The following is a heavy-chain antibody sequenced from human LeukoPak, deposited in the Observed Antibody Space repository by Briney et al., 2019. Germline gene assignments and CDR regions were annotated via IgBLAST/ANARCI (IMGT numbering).Heavy chain of an antibody. CDR2: ISAYNGYT. J-gene: IGHJ4*02. V-gene: IGHV1-18*01. CDR1: GYSFSNYG. Sequence: ASVQVSCKASGYSFSNYGISWVRQATGQGLEWVGWISAYNGYTNYAQKLQDRVTMTTDPSTSTAYMELRRLTSDDTAVYYCARGSDRIGDRLDYWGQGTLVTASA. D-gene: IGHD1-26*01. CDR3: ARGSDRIGDRLDY.